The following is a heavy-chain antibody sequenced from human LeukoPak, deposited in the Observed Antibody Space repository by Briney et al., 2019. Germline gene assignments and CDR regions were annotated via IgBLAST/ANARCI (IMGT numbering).Heavy chain of an antibody. D-gene: IGHD3-9*01. CDR3: ATGRLRYFDWSNYYSDY. Sequence: ASVKVSCKVSGYTLTELSMHWVRQAPGKGLEWMGGFDPEDGETIYAQKFQGRVTMTEDTSTDTSYMELSSLRSEDTAVYYCATGRLRYFDWSNYYSDYWGQGTLATVSS. V-gene: IGHV1-24*01. CDR1: GYTLTELS. J-gene: IGHJ4*02. CDR2: FDPEDGET.